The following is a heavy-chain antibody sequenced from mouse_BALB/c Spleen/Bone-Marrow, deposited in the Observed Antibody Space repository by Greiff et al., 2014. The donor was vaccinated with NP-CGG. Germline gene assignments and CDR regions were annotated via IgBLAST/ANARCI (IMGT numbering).Heavy chain of an antibody. CDR1: GYSFTGNF. CDR3: GTGGGNYGIDY. V-gene: IGHV1-20*02. J-gene: IGHJ4*01. CDR2: INPYNGDA. Sequence: EVQRVESGPELVKPGASVKISCKASGYSFTGNFMNWVKQSHGKSLEWIGRINPYNGDAFYNQKFKGKATLTVDKSSSTAHMELLSLASDDSSVFYCGTGGGNYGIDYWGQGTSVTVSS. D-gene: IGHD2-14*01.